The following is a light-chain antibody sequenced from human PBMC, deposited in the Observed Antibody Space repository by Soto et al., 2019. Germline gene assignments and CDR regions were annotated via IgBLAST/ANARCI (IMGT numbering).Light chain of an antibody. CDR1: QSVSSNY. CDR3: QQYGSSPIT. V-gene: IGKV3-20*01. CDR2: GAS. Sequence: EIVLTQSPGTLSLSPGERATLSCRASQSVSSNYLAWYQQKPGQAPRPLIYGASSRATGIPDRFSGSGSGTDFSLTSSRLEPEDFAVYYCQQYGSSPITFGQGTRLEIK. J-gene: IGKJ5*01.